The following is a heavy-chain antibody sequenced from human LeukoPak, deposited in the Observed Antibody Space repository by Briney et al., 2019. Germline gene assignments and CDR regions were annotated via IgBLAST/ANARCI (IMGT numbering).Heavy chain of an antibody. CDR1: GGSISSSSYY. Sequence: PSETLSLTCTVSGGSISSSSYYWGWIRQPPGKGLEWIGSIYYSGSTYYNPSLKSRVTISVDTSKNQFSLKLSSVTAADTAVYYCARAGGYSYGRDYYYMDVWGKGTTVTVSS. V-gene: IGHV4-39*01. D-gene: IGHD5-18*01. CDR3: ARAGGYSYGRDYYYMDV. CDR2: IYYSGST. J-gene: IGHJ6*03.